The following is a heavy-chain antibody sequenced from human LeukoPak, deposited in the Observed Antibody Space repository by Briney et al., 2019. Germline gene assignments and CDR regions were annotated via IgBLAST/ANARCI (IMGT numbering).Heavy chain of an antibody. CDR1: GGSISSYY. Sequence: SETLSLTCTVSGGSISSYYWSWVRQPPGKGLEWIGYVHYSGSTNYDPSLKSRVTISVDTSKSQFSLKLSSATAADTAVYYCATGRSIRYFDYWGQGTLLTVSS. D-gene: IGHD3-9*01. V-gene: IGHV4-59*12. J-gene: IGHJ4*02. CDR3: ATGRSIRYFDY. CDR2: VHYSGST.